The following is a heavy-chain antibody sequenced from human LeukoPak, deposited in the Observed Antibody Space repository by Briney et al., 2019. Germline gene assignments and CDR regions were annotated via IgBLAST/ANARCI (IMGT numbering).Heavy chain of an antibody. J-gene: IGHJ4*02. CDR1: GFTFTSYW. V-gene: IGHV3-7*03. CDR2: IKENGNEQ. CDR3: AKEGFDS. Sequence: GGSLRLSCEASGFTFTSYWMSWVRQAPGKGPEWVAHIKENGNEQYYADSVKGRFTISRDNAKNSLYLQMNSLRAEDTAVYYCAKEGFDSWGQGTLVTVSS.